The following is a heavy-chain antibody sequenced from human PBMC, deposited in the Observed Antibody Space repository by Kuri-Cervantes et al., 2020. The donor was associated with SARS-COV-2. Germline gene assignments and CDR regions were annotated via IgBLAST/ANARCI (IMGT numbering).Heavy chain of an antibody. V-gene: IGHV4-39*01. CDR2: IYYSGST. CDR1: GGSISSSSYY. D-gene: IGHD2-2*01. J-gene: IGHJ5*02. CDR3: ARHVGCSSTSCDGYNWFDP. Sequence: GSLRLSCTVSGGSISSSSYYWGWIRQPPGKGLEWIGSIYYSGSTYYNPSLKSRVTISVDTSKNQFSLKLSSVTAADTAVYYCARHVGCSSTSCDGYNWFDPWGQGTMVTDSS.